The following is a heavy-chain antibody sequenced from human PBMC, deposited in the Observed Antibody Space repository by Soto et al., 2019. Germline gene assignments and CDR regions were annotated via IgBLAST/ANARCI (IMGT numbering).Heavy chain of an antibody. Sequence: ASVKVSCKASGYTFATYGITWVRQAPGQGLEWVAWISVHTGDTKYAQKLQGRVTLTTDTFTTTAYMGLRGLTSDDTAIYYCAGARAEYSSSFSYYFDSWGQGTLVTVSS. CDR1: GYTFATYG. V-gene: IGHV1-18*01. CDR3: AGARAEYSSSFSYYFDS. J-gene: IGHJ4*02. CDR2: ISVHTGDT. D-gene: IGHD6-6*01.